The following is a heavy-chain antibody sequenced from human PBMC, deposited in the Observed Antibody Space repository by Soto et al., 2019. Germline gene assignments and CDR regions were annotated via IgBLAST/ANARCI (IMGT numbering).Heavy chain of an antibody. CDR2: IYYSGST. D-gene: IGHD5-12*01. Sequence: QVQLQESGPGLVKPSQTLSLTCTVSGGSISSGGYYWSWIRQHPGKDLERIGYIYYSGSTYYNLSLKSRITISIDTSKNQFSLKQSSVTASDTAMYYCESFLYRGYDIRGFHYGGQANRATVSS. CDR3: ESFLYRGYDIRGFHY. CDR1: GGSISSGGYY. J-gene: IGHJ4*02. V-gene: IGHV4-31*03.